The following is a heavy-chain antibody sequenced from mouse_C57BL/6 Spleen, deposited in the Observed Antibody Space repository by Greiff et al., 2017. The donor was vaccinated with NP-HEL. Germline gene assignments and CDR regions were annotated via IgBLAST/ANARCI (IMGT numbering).Heavy chain of an antibody. CDR1: GFTFSNYW. V-gene: IGHV6-3*01. J-gene: IGHJ2*01. CDR2: IRLKSDNYAT. Sequence: EVQVVESGGGLVQPGGSMKLSCVASGFTFSNYWMNWVRQSPEKGLEWVAQIRLKSDNYATPSAESVKGRITISCDDSKCSVYMQMNNLRAEDTGIYYCTGRNYDYRGKGTTLTVSS. CDR3: TGRNYDY.